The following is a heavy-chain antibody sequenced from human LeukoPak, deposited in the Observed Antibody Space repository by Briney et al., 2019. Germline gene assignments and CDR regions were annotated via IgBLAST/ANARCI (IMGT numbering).Heavy chain of an antibody. CDR1: GFTFSSYT. V-gene: IGHV3-30*04. CDR3: AKGEFTVTAYYYYGMDV. J-gene: IGHJ6*04. CDR2: ISYDGSIK. D-gene: IGHD4-17*01. Sequence: GGSLRLSCAASGFTFSSYTMHWVRQAPGKGLEWVAVISYDGSIKYYADSVKGRFTISRDNSKNTLYLQMNSLRAEDTAVYYCAKGEFTVTAYYYYGMDVWGKGTTVTVSS.